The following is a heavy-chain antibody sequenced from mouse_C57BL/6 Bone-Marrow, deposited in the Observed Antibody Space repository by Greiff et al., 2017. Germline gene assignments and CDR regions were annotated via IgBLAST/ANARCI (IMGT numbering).Heavy chain of an antibody. V-gene: IGHV5-4*01. D-gene: IGHD1-1*01. Sequence: EVMLVESGGGLVKPGGSLKLSCAASGFTFSSYAMSWVRQTPEKRLEWVATISDGGSYTYYPDNVKGQFTISRDNAKNNLYLQMSHLKSEDTAMYYCAREAYYYGSNYDYYAMDYWGQGTSVTVSS. CDR1: GFTFSSYA. J-gene: IGHJ4*01. CDR2: ISDGGSYT. CDR3: AREAYYYGSNYDYYAMDY.